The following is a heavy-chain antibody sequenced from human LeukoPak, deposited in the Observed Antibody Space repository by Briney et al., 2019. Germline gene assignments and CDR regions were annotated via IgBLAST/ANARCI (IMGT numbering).Heavy chain of an antibody. CDR2: INHSGST. CDR3: ARAVTTMIDY. J-gene: IGHJ4*02. Sequence: SSETLSLTCAVYGGSFSGYYWSWIRQPPGKGLEWIGEINHSGSTNYNPSLKSRVTISVDTSKNQFSLKLSSVTAADTAVYYCARAVTTMIDYWGQGTLVTVSS. V-gene: IGHV4-34*01. CDR1: GGSFSGYY. D-gene: IGHD4-17*01.